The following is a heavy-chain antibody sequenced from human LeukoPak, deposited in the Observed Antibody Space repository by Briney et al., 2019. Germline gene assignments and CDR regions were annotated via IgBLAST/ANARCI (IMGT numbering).Heavy chain of an antibody. Sequence: GGSLRLSCAASGFTFSSYAMSWVRQAPGKGLEWVSAISGSGGSTYYADSVKGRFTISRDNSKNTLYLQMNSLRAEDTAVYYCAKNAPKFGQTIAAARQYFDSWGQGTLVTVSS. CDR1: GFTFSSYA. D-gene: IGHD6-6*01. CDR3: AKNAPKFGQTIAAARQYFDS. J-gene: IGHJ4*02. CDR2: ISGSGGST. V-gene: IGHV3-23*01.